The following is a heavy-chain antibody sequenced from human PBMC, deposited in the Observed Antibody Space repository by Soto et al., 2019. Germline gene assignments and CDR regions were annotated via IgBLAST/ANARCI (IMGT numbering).Heavy chain of an antibody. CDR1: GFTFSSYE. CDR2: ISSSGSTI. Sequence: GGSLRLSCAASGFTFSSYEMNWVRQAPGKGLEWVSYISSSGSTIYYADSVKGRFTISRHNAQNSLYLQMNSLRAEDTAVYYCASTTDFWAFDPWGQGTLVTVSS. CDR3: ASTTDFWAFDP. D-gene: IGHD3-3*01. V-gene: IGHV3-48*03. J-gene: IGHJ5*02.